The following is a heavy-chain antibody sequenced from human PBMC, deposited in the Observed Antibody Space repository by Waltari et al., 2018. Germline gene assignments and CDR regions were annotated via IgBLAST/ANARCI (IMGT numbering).Heavy chain of an antibody. J-gene: IGHJ4*02. CDR3: AGDYGNQINYFDF. CDR2: IYHSGTT. Sequence: QVQLQESGPGLVKPSETLSLTCTVSGYSISSGYYWGGIRQPPGKGLEWIGSIYHSGTTYYNPSLKSRVTISIDASKNQFSLKLSSVTAADTAMYYCAGDYGNQINYFDFWGQGTLVTVSS. D-gene: IGHD4-4*01. CDR1: GYSISSGYY. V-gene: IGHV4-38-2*02.